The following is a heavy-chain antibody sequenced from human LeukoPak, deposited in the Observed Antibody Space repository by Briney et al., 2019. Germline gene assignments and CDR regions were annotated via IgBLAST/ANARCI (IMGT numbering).Heavy chain of an antibody. CDR3: ARSSGWYQPFDY. V-gene: IGHV4-59*01. Sequence: SETPSLTCTVSGGSISSYYWSWIRQPPGKGLEWIGYVYYSGTTNYIPSLKSRITISVDTSKNQFSLKLSSVTAVDTAVYYCARSSGWYQPFDYWGQGTLVTVSS. CDR2: VYYSGTT. J-gene: IGHJ4*02. CDR1: GGSISSYY. D-gene: IGHD6-19*01.